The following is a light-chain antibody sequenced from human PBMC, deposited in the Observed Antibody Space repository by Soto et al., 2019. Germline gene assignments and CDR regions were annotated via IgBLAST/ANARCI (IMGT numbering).Light chain of an antibody. CDR1: SSNIGSNT. J-gene: IGLJ1*01. V-gene: IGLV1-44*01. Sequence: QSVPTQPPSASGTPGQRVTISCSGSSSNIGSNTVNWYQQLPKTAPKLLIYSNNQRPSGVPDRFSGYKSGTSASLAISGLQSEDEADYYCAAWDDSLNGYVFGTGTKVTVL. CDR3: AAWDDSLNGYV. CDR2: SNN.